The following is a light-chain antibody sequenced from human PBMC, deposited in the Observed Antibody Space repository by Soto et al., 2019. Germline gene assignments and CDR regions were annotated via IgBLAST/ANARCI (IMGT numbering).Light chain of an antibody. J-gene: IGLJ1*01. Sequence: QSVLTQPPSVAGAPGQSVSVACTWISSNIGAGYDVHWYQQLPGTAPKLLIYGNSNRPSGVPDRFSGSKSGTSASLAITGLQAEDEVDYYCQSYDSSLSGPYYVFGTGTKVTVL. CDR1: SSNIGAGYD. V-gene: IGLV1-40*01. CDR2: GNS. CDR3: QSYDSSLSGPYYV.